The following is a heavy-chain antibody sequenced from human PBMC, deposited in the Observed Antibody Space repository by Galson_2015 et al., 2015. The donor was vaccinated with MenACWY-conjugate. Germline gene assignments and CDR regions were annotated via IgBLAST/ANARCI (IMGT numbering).Heavy chain of an antibody. Sequence: SLRLSCAASGFTFSTYSMNWVRQAPGKGLEWVSYISSSFSPIYYADSVKGRFTISRDNARNSLYLQMNSLRDEDTAVYYCARDRLITPATGGRYNGVDVGGQGTTVTVSS. CDR3: ARDRLITPATGGRYNGVDV. V-gene: IGHV3-48*02. J-gene: IGHJ6*02. D-gene: IGHD2-8*02. CDR1: GFTFSTYS. CDR2: ISSSFSPI.